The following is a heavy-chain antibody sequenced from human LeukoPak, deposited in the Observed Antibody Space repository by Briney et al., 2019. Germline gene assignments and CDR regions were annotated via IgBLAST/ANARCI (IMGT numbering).Heavy chain of an antibody. V-gene: IGHV5-51*01. J-gene: IGHJ4*02. Sequence: GESLKISCKGSGFSFTSNWIAWVRQMPGKGLEWMGIIYPGDSDTRYSPSFQGQATISADKSISTAYLQWSSLKASDTATYYCARQYGRPFDYWGQGTLVTVSS. CDR1: GFSFTSNW. CDR3: ARQYGRPFDY. CDR2: IYPGDSDT. D-gene: IGHD4-17*01.